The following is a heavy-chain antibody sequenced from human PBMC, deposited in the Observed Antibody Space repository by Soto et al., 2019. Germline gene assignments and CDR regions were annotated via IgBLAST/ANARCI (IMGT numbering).Heavy chain of an antibody. CDR1: GGSFSGYY. J-gene: IGHJ4*02. Sequence: SETLSLTCAVYGGSFSGYYWSWIRQPPGKGLEWIGEINHSGSTNYNPSLKSRVTISVDTSKNQFSLKLSSVTAADTAVYYGSRVSSGWAYYYFNYWAQVTLVTVS. V-gene: IGHV4-34*01. D-gene: IGHD6-19*01. CDR3: SRVSSGWAYYYFNY. CDR2: INHSGST.